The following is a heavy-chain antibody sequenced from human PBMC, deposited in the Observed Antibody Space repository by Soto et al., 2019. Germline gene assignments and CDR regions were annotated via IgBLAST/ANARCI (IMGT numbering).Heavy chain of an antibody. CDR1: GYTFTNNY. Sequence: QVQLVQSGAEVMKPGASVKISCKTSGYTFTNNYINWVRQAPGQGLEWVGLINPNGASTTYAQTFQGRVTMTRDTSTSTVYMEMSSLRSDDTGVYYCARVYVLGKHDDFWSGYYDYWGQGTLVTVSS. J-gene: IGHJ4*02. D-gene: IGHD3-3*01. CDR2: INPNGAST. V-gene: IGHV1-46*01. CDR3: ARVYVLGKHDDFWSGYYDY.